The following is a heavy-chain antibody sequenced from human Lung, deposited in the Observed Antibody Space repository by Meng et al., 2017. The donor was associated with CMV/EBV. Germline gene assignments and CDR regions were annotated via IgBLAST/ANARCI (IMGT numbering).Heavy chain of an antibody. CDR1: GGTFSSYA. CDR3: ARASDYYDSSGYDSHHVFDI. Sequence: SSVXVSXKASGGTFSSYAISWVRQAPGQGLEWMGGIIPIFGTANYAQKFQGRVTITTDESTSTAYMDLSSLRSEDTAVYYCARASDYYDSSGYDSHHVFDIWGQGTMVTVSS. CDR2: IIPIFGTA. D-gene: IGHD3-22*01. J-gene: IGHJ3*02. V-gene: IGHV1-69*05.